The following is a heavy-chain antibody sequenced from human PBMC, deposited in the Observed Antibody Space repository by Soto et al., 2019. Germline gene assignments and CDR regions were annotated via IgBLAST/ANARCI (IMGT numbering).Heavy chain of an antibody. CDR1: GGSITRGGYY. CDR3: ARVDSGGYAYFDY. J-gene: IGHJ4*02. Sequence: PSETLSLTCTVSGGSITRGGYYWTWIRQHPGKGLEWIGYIYYSGSTYYNPSLKSRLTMSVDTSKNQFSLKLSSVTVADTAVYYCARVDSGGYAYFDYWGQGTLVTVSS. CDR2: IYYSGST. V-gene: IGHV4-31*03. D-gene: IGHD5-12*01.